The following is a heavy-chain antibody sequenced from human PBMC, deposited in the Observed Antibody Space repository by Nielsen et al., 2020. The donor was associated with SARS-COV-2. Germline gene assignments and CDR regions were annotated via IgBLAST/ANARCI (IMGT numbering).Heavy chain of an antibody. CDR3: ARVRDYYDSRGMTYYYYMDV. J-gene: IGHJ6*03. D-gene: IGHD3-22*01. CDR2: INPNSGGT. Sequence: ASVKVSCKASGYTFTSYYMHWVRQAPGQGLEWMGRINPNSGGTNYAQKFQGRVTMTRDTSISTAYMELSRLRSDDTAVYYCARVRDYYDSRGMTYYYYMDVWGKGTTVTVSS. CDR1: GYTFTSYY. V-gene: IGHV1-2*06.